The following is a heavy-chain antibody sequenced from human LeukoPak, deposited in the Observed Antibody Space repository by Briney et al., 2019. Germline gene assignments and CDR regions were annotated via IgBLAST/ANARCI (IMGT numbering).Heavy chain of an antibody. CDR2: ISAYNGNT. V-gene: IGHV1-18*01. CDR3: ARAVDRSGYYHGPDAFDI. J-gene: IGHJ3*02. D-gene: IGHD3-22*01. CDR1: GYTFTSYG. Sequence: GASVKVSCKASGYTFTSYGISWVRQAPGQGLEWMGWISAYNGNTNYAQKLQGRVTMTTDTSTSTAYMELRSLRSDDTAVYYCARAVDRSGYYHGPDAFDIWGQGTMVTVSS.